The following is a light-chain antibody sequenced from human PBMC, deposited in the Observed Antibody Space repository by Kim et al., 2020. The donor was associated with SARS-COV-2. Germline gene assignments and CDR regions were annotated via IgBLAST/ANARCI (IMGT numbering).Light chain of an antibody. Sequence: EIVMTQSPATLSVSPGERATLSCRASQSVSSNLAWYQQKPGQAPRLLIYGASTRATGIPARFSGSGSGTEFTLTISSLQSEDFAVYYCQQYNNWPLEYTFGQGTKLEI. V-gene: IGKV3-15*01. CDR1: QSVSSN. CDR2: GAS. CDR3: QQYNNWPLEYT. J-gene: IGKJ2*01.